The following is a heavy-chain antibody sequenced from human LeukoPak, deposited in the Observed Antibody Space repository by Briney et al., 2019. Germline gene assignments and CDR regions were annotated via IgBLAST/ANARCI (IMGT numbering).Heavy chain of an antibody. V-gene: IGHV3-33*01. Sequence: PWGSLSLSCAASGFTFSSCGMHWVRQAPGKGLEWVALIRYDGSKNDNTDSVKGRFTISRDNYKTSLYLQMTGVSAEDTAVYCCARYYGGYGGLDYWGQGSLVTVSS. CDR3: ARYYGGYGGLDY. D-gene: IGHD4-17*01. J-gene: IGHJ4*02. CDR2: IRYDGSKN. CDR1: GFTFSSCG.